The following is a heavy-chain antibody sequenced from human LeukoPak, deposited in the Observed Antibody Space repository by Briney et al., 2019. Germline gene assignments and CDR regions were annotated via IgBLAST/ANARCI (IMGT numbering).Heavy chain of an antibody. CDR2: IYPGDSDT. CDR1: GYSFTSYW. J-gene: IGHJ6*03. V-gene: IGHV5-51*01. D-gene: IGHD1-26*01. Sequence: PGESLKISCKGSGYSFTSYWIGWVRQMPGKGLEWMAIIYPGDSDTRYSPSFQGQVTISADKSISTAYLQWSSLKASDTAMYYCARLPVYSGPNPGNYYMDVWGKGTTVTVSS. CDR3: ARLPVYSGPNPGNYYMDV.